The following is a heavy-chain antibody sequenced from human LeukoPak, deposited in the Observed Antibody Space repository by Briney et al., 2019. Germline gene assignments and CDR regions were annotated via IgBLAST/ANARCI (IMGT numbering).Heavy chain of an antibody. CDR3: AKDGSSGSYYGYFDY. CDR1: GFTFSSYA. CDR2: IRYDGSNK. Sequence: GGSLRLSCAASGFTFSSYAMHWVRQAPGKGLEWVAFIRYDGSNKYYADSVKGRFTISRDNSKNTLYLQMNSLRAEDTAVYYCAKDGSSGSYYGYFDYWGQGTLVTVSS. J-gene: IGHJ4*02. D-gene: IGHD1-26*01. V-gene: IGHV3-30*02.